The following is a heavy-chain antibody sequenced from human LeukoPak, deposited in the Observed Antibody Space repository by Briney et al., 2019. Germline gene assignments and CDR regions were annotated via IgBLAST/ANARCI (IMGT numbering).Heavy chain of an antibody. CDR2: IIPVFGTA. D-gene: IGHD2-15*01. V-gene: IGHV1-69*06. CDR3: AINQAGYCGGGSCYRHEFYYMDV. J-gene: IGHJ6*03. CDR1: GGTFSTYV. Sequence: SVKVSCKASGGTFSTYVISWVRQAPGQGLEWMGGIIPVFGTANYAEKFQDRVTITADKSTSTAYMELSSLRSEDTAMYYCAINQAGYCGGGSCYRHEFYYMDVWGKGTSITVSS.